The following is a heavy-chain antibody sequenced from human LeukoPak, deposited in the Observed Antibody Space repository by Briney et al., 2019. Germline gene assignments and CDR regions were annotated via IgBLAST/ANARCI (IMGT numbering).Heavy chain of an antibody. CDR2: FDPEDGET. CDR3: ATDLGYCSGGSCYSGGFDP. J-gene: IGHJ5*02. CDR1: GYTLTELS. V-gene: IGHV1-24*01. Sequence: AAMKVCCKVSGYTLTELSMHWVRQAPGKGLEWMGGFDPEDGETIYAQKFQGRVTMTEDTSTDTAYMELSSLRSEDTAVYYCATDLGYCSGGSCYSGGFDPWGQGTLVTVSS. D-gene: IGHD2-15*01.